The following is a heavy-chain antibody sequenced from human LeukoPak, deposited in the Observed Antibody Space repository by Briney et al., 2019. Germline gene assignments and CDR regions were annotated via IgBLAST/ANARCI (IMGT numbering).Heavy chain of an antibody. D-gene: IGHD3-3*01. Sequence: GGSLRLSCQVSGFTFSSYRMNWVRQAPGKGLDWVASVAYDGSNKNYAESVKGRFTISRDNSKNMLYLQMNSLRAEDTAVYFCARPSGSVTIFGVVDYFDYWGPGTLVTVSS. CDR2: VAYDGSNK. V-gene: IGHV3-30*04. J-gene: IGHJ4*02. CDR3: ARPSGSVTIFGVVDYFDY. CDR1: GFTFSSYR.